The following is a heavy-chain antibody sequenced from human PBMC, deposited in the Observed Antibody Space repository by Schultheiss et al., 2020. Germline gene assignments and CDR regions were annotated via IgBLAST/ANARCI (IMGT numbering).Heavy chain of an antibody. CDR1: GGSFSGYY. D-gene: IGHD3-3*01. CDR2: INHSGST. Sequence: SETLSLTCAVYGGSFSGYYWSWIRQPPGKGLEWIGEINHSGSTNYNPSLKSRVTISVDTSKNQFSLKLSSVTAADTAVYYCARGGRFLDWFDPWGQGTLVNVSS. V-gene: IGHV4-34*01. J-gene: IGHJ5*02. CDR3: ARGGRFLDWFDP.